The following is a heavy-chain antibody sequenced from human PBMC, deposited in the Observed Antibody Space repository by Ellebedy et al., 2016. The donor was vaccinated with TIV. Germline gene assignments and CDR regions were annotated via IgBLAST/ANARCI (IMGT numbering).Heavy chain of an antibody. V-gene: IGHV4-59*08. D-gene: IGHD1-1*01. CDR1: GGSISSYY. CDR2: IYYSGST. J-gene: IGHJ4*02. Sequence: SETLSLTCTVSGGSISSYYWSWIRQPPGKGLEWIGYIYYSGSTNYNPSLKSRVTISVDTSKNQFSLKLSSVTAADTAVYYCARHKAKRPRLNFDYWGQGTLVTVSS. CDR3: ARHKAKRPRLNFDY.